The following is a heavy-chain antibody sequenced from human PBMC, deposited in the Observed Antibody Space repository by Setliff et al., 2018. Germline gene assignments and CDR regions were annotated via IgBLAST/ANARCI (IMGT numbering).Heavy chain of an antibody. V-gene: IGHV4-39*07. CDR2: IYYSGST. D-gene: IGHD3-10*01. J-gene: IGHJ5*02. CDR3: AKIHLLLWFGELLSGWFDP. Sequence: SETLSLTCTVSGGSISSSSYYWGWIRQPPGKGLEWIGSIYYSGSTYYNPSLKSRVTISVDTSKNQFSLKLSSVTAADTAVYYCAKIHLLLWFGELLSGWFDPWGQGTLVTVSS. CDR1: GGSISSSSYY.